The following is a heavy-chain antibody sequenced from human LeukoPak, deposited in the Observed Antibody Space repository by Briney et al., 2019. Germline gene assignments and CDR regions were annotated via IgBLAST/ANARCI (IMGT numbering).Heavy chain of an antibody. J-gene: IGHJ4*02. CDR3: ATEAIGRHYDY. Sequence: PGGSLRLSCAASGFTFSSCGFNWVRQAPGKGLEWVSSIGPTGTDRYYADSVRGRFTISRDNAKNSMYLQMDSLRDEDTAVYYCATEAIGRHYDYWGQGTLLTVSS. V-gene: IGHV3-21*01. CDR1: GFTFSSCG. CDR2: IGPTGTDR.